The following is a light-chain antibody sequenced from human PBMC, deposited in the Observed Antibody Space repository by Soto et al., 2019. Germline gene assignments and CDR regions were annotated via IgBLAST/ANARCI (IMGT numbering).Light chain of an antibody. Sequence: QAVVTQPPSASGTPRQRVTISCSGSRSNIGSNYVYWYQQLPGTAPTLLMYRNNQRPSGVPDRFSGSKSGTSASLAISGLRAQDEADYYCAAWDDSLSGVVFGGGTKLTVL. V-gene: IGLV1-47*01. CDR2: RNN. J-gene: IGLJ2*01. CDR3: AAWDDSLSGVV. CDR1: RSNIGSNY.